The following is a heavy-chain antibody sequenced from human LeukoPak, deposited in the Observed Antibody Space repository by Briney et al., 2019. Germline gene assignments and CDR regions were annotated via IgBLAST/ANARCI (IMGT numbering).Heavy chain of an antibody. CDR1: GFTFSSYT. Sequence: PGGSLRLSCAASGFTFSSYTMHWVRQAPGKGLEWVAVVSHVGGNKYFADFVKGRFTVSRDNSENTLYLQMNSLRREDTAVYYCARDPEGYQLLSSYYFDYWGQGTLVTVSS. CDR2: VSHVGGNK. V-gene: IGHV3-30-3*01. CDR3: ARDPEGYQLLSSYYFDY. D-gene: IGHD2-2*01. J-gene: IGHJ4*02.